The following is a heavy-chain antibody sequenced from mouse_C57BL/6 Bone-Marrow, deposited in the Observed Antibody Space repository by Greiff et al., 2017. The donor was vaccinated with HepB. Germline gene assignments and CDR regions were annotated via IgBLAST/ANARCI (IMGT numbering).Heavy chain of an antibody. CDR1: GFTFSSYA. J-gene: IGHJ3*01. V-gene: IGHV5-4*01. D-gene: IGHD2-4*01. CDR2: ISDGGSYT. CDR3: ARGGDYALFAY. Sequence: EVQLVESGGGLVKPGGSLKLSCAASGFTFSSYAMSWVRQTPEKRLEWVATISDGGSYTYYPDNVKGRFTISRANAKNNLYLQMSHLKSEDTAMYYCARGGDYALFAYWGQGTLVTVSA.